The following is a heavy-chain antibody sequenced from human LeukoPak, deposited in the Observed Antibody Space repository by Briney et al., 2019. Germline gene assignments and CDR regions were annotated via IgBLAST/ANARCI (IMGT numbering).Heavy chain of an antibody. V-gene: IGHV4-59*01. CDR1: GASIGSDY. J-gene: IGHJ3*02. D-gene: IGHD1-26*01. Sequence: SETLSLTCTVSGASIGSDYWNWIRQPPGKGLEWIGHVYHSGSTNYNPSLKSRVTISVDTSKNQFSLKLSSVTAADTAVYYCARPRMVGATYDAFDIWGQGTMVTVSS. CDR3: ARPRMVGATYDAFDI. CDR2: VYHSGST.